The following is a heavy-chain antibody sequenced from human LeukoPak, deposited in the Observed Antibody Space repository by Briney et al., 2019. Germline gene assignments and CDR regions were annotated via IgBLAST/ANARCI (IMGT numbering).Heavy chain of an antibody. Sequence: GGSLRLSCAASGFTFSSYWMSWVRQAPGKGLEWVANIKQDGSEKYYVDSVKGRLTISRDNAKNSLYLQMNSLRAEDTAVYYCARERGGPYCSSTSCYWEPFDYWGQGTLVTVSS. J-gene: IGHJ4*02. CDR3: ARERGGPYCSSTSCYWEPFDY. CDR1: GFTFSSYW. CDR2: IKQDGSEK. D-gene: IGHD2-2*01. V-gene: IGHV3-7*01.